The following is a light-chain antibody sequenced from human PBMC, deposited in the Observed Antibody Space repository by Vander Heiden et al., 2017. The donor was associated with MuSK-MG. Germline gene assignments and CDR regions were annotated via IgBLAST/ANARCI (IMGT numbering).Light chain of an antibody. CDR2: EDN. CDR3: QSYDSFTVV. V-gene: IGLV6-57*01. CDR1: SGSIASNY. Sequence: NFILTQPHSVSESPGKTVTISCTRSSGSIASNYVQWYQQRPGSSPTTVIYEDNQRPSGVPDRFSGSIDSSSNSASLTVSGLKTEDEADYYCQSYDSFTVVFGGGTKLTVL. J-gene: IGLJ2*01.